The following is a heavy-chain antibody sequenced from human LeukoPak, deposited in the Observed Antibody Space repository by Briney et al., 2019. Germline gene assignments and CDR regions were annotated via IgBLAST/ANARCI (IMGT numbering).Heavy chain of an antibody. CDR1: GFTFSSYA. V-gene: IGHV3-30*04. CDR3: ARVIGVVKAFDI. J-gene: IGHJ3*02. D-gene: IGHD2-15*01. Sequence: HPGGSLRLSCAASGFTFSSYAMHWVRQAPGKGLEWVAVISYDGSNKYHADSVKGRFTISRDNSKNTLYLQMNSLRAEDTAVYYCARVIGVVKAFDIWGQGTMVTVSS. CDR2: ISYDGSNK.